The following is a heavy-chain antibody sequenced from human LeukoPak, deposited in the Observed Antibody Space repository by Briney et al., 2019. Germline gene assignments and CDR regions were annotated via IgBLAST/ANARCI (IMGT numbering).Heavy chain of an antibody. CDR1: GGSISSYY. CDR3: ASFDYDSSGYC. Sequence: SETLSLTCTVSGGSISSYYWSWIRQPAGKGLEWIGRIYTSGSTNYNPSLKSRVTISVDKSKNQFSLKLSSVTAADTAVYYCASFDYDSSGYCWGQGTLVTVSS. J-gene: IGHJ4*02. CDR2: IYTSGST. D-gene: IGHD3-22*01. V-gene: IGHV4-4*07.